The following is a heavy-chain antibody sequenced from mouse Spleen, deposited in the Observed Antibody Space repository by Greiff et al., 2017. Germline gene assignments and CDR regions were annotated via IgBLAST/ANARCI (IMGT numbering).Heavy chain of an antibody. CDR3: ARNWDGY. Sequence: VKVVESGPELVKPGASVKISCKASGYAFSSSWMNWVKQRPGQGLEWIGRIYPGDGDTNYNGKFKSKATLTVDKPSSTAYMQLSSLTSEDSAVYYCARNWDGYWGQGTTLTVSS. D-gene: IGHD4-1*01. CDR1: GYAFSSSW. V-gene: IGHV1-82*01. CDR2: IYPGDGDT. J-gene: IGHJ2*01.